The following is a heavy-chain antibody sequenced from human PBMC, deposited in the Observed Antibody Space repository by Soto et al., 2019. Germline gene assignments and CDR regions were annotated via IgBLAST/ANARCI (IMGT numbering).Heavy chain of an antibody. J-gene: IGHJ4*02. V-gene: IGHV3-9*01. CDR3: AKDDGYCSGGSCYSFDY. D-gene: IGHD2-15*01. CDR1: GFTFDDYA. Sequence: EVQLVESGGGLVQPGRSLRLSCAASGFTFDDYAMHWVRQAPGKGLEWVSGISWNSGSIGYADSVKGRFTISRDNAKNSLYLQMNSLRAEDTALYYCAKDDGYCSGGSCYSFDYWGQGTLVTVSS. CDR2: ISWNSGSI.